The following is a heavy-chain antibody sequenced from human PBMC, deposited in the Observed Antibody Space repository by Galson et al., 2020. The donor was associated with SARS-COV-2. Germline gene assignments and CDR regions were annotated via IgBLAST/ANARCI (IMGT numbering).Heavy chain of an antibody. D-gene: IGHD2-15*01. Sequence: HGESLKISCKASGYSFTSYWIAWVRQMPGEGLEWMGIIYLGDSHTRYSPSFQGKVTISADRSISTAYLQWSSLKASDTAMYYCASPIITWPIDQDSFDMWGQVTTVTFS. J-gene: IGHJ3*02. CDR2: IYLGDSHT. CDR3: ASPIITWPIDQDSFDM. CDR1: GYSFTSYW. V-gene: IGHV5-51*01.